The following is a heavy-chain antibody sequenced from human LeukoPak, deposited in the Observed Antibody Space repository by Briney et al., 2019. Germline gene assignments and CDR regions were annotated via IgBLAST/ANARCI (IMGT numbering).Heavy chain of an antibody. D-gene: IGHD3-3*01. CDR3: ARTQLYDFWSGYYGDAFDI. CDR2: MNPNSGNT. CDR1: GYTFTSYD. V-gene: IGHV1-8*03. Sequence: ASVKVSCKASGYTFTSYDINWVRQATGQGLEWMGWMNPNSGNTGYAQKFQGRVTITADESTSTAYMELSSLRSEDTAVYYCARTQLYDFWSGYYGDAFDIWGQGTMVTVSS. J-gene: IGHJ3*02.